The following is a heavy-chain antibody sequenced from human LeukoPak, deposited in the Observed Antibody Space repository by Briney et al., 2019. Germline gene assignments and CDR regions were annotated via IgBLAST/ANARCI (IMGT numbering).Heavy chain of an antibody. D-gene: IGHD6-13*01. CDR3: ARHIAAPYYFED. CDR2: IYTSGRT. Sequence: PSETLSLTRTVSGGSFNYNYWSWIRQPAGKGLEWIGHIYTSGRTTYNPSLASRVTMSVDTSKNQFSLKINSVTAADTAVYYCARHIAAPYYFEDWGQGAVVTVSS. V-gene: IGHV4-4*07. CDR1: GGSFNYNY. J-gene: IGHJ4*02.